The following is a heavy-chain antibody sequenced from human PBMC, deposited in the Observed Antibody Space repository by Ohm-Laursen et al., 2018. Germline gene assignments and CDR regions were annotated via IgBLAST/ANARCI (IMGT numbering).Heavy chain of an antibody. CDR1: GYTFTGYY. Sequence: GASVKVSCKASGYTFTGYYMHWVRQAAGQGPEWMGWMNPNSGNTGYAQKFRDRVTMTSDTSISTAYMELHGLTSEDTAAYYCARAVRNQLGSDYWGQGTLVTVSS. J-gene: IGHJ4*02. V-gene: IGHV1-8*02. CDR3: ARAVRNQLGSDY. CDR2: MNPNSGNT. D-gene: IGHD1-1*01.